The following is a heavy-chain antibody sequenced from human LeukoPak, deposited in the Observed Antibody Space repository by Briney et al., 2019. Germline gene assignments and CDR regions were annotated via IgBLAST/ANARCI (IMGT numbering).Heavy chain of an antibody. V-gene: IGHV4-34*01. J-gene: IGHJ3*02. CDR1: GGSFSGYY. CDR3: ARLAIAVAGGDAFDI. Sequence: SETLSLTCAVYGGSFSGYYWSWIRQPPGKGLEWIGEINHSGSTNYNPSLKSRVTISVDTSKNQFSLKLRSVTAADTAVYYCARLAIAVAGGDAFDIWGQGTMVTVSS. CDR2: INHSGST. D-gene: IGHD6-19*01.